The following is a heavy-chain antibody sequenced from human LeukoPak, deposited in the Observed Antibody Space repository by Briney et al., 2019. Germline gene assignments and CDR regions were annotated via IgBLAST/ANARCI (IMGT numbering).Heavy chain of an antibody. Sequence: PSETLSLTCAVYGGSFSSYYWSWIRQPPGKGLEWIGYIHYSGSTTYNPSLKSRVTISVDTSKNQFSLKLSSVTAADTAVYYCARSSGKWSGDCYYHYMDVWGRGTTVTISS. D-gene: IGHD3-3*01. CDR2: IHYSGST. CDR1: GGSFSSYY. V-gene: IGHV4-59*01. CDR3: ARSSGKWSGDCYYHYMDV. J-gene: IGHJ6*03.